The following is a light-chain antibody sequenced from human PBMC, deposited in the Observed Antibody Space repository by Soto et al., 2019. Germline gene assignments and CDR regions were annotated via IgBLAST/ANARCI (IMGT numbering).Light chain of an antibody. CDR2: ANN. V-gene: IGLV1-40*01. CDR3: QSYDSSLSGFYV. J-gene: IGLJ1*01. Sequence: QSVLTQPPSVSGAPGQRVTISCTGSSSNIGAGYDVHWYQQLPGTAPKLLVYANNNRPSGVPDRFSGSKSGTSASLAITGLQAEDGADYYSQSYDSSLSGFYVFGTVTKLTVL. CDR1: SSNIGAGYD.